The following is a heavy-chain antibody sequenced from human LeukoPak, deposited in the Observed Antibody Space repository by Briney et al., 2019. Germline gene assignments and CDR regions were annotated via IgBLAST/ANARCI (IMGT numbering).Heavy chain of an antibody. CDR1: GFTFSSYW. CDR3: AKDQGGLITYYYGSGSYAFDI. V-gene: IGHV3-7*03. Sequence: PGGSLRLSCAASGFTFSSYWMSWVRQAPGKGLEWVANIKQDGSEKYYVDSVKGRFTISRDNAKNSLYLQMNSLRAEDTAIYYCAKDQGGLITYYYGSGSYAFDIWGQGTMVTVSS. D-gene: IGHD3-10*01. J-gene: IGHJ3*02. CDR2: IKQDGSEK.